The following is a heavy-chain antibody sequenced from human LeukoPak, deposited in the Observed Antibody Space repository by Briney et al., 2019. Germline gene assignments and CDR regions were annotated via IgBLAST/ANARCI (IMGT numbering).Heavy chain of an antibody. CDR2: IYHSGST. J-gene: IGHJ4*02. V-gene: IGHV4-38-2*02. Sequence: PSETLSLTCTVSGYSISSGYYWGWIRQPPGKGLEWIGSIYHSGSTYYNPSLKSRVTISVDTSKNQFSLKLSSVTAADTAVYYCARGDRALFDYWGQGTLVTVSS. CDR1: GYSISSGYY. CDR3: ARGDRALFDY.